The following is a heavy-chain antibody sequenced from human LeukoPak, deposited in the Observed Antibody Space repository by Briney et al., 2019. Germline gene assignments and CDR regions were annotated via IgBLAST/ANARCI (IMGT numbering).Heavy chain of an antibody. Sequence: GGSLRLSCAASGFTFSSYAMSWVRQAPGKGLEWVANIKQDGSEKYYVDSVKGRFTISRDNAKNSLYLQMNSLRAEDTAVYYCARAPEGATDYYYYYYMDVWGKGTTVTVSS. CDR1: GFTFSSYA. V-gene: IGHV3-7*04. CDR2: IKQDGSEK. CDR3: ARAPEGATDYYYYYYMDV. D-gene: IGHD1-26*01. J-gene: IGHJ6*03.